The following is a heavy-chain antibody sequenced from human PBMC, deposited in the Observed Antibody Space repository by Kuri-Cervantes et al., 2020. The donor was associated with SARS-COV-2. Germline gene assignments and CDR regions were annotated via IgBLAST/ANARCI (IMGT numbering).Heavy chain of an antibody. CDR1: GFTFSSYA. CDR3: ARVGVSYYYYYYMDV. Sequence: GESLKISCAASGFTFSSYAMHWVRQAPGKGLEGVAVISYDGSNKYYADSVKGRFTISRDNSKNTLYLQMNSLRAEDTAVYYCARVGVSYYYYYYMDVWGKGTTVTVSS. V-gene: IGHV3-30-3*01. CDR2: ISYDGSNK. D-gene: IGHD2-8*01. J-gene: IGHJ6*03.